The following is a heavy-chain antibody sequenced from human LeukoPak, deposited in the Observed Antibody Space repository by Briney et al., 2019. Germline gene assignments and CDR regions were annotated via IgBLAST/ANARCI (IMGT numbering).Heavy chain of an antibody. D-gene: IGHD6-13*01. J-gene: IGHJ3*02. Sequence: PGGSLRLSCAASGFTFSSYEMNWVRQAPGKGLEWLSYISSSGSTIYYADSVKGRFTISRDNAKNSLYLQMNGLRAEDRAIYYCARAPGSSAYVFDIWGQGTVVTVSS. CDR3: ARAPGSSAYVFDI. CDR1: GFTFSSYE. CDR2: ISSSGSTI. V-gene: IGHV3-48*03.